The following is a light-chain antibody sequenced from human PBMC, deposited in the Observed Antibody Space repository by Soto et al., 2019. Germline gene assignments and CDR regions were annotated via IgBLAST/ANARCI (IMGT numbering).Light chain of an antibody. CDR2: DAS. CDR1: QSVSSY. CDR3: QQRSNWPYT. Sequence: EIVLTQSRATLSLSPGERATHACRASQSVSSYLAWYQQKPGQAPRLLIYDASNRATGIPARFSGSGSGTDFTLTISSLEPEDFAVYYCQQRSNWPYTFGQGTKLEIK. V-gene: IGKV3-11*01. J-gene: IGKJ2*01.